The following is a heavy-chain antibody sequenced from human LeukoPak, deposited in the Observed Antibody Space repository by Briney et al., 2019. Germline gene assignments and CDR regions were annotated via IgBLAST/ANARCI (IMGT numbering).Heavy chain of an antibody. J-gene: IGHJ4*02. D-gene: IGHD4-17*01. CDR3: ARDPSYGDYTRFDY. CDR1: GFTVSSNH. CDR2: IYSGGST. V-gene: IGHV3-53*01. Sequence: GGSLRLSCAVSGFTVSSNHMSWVRQAPGKGLGWVSVIYSGGSTDYADSVKGRFTISRDNSKNTVYIQMNSLRAEDTAVYYCARDPSYGDYTRFDYWGQGTLVTVSS.